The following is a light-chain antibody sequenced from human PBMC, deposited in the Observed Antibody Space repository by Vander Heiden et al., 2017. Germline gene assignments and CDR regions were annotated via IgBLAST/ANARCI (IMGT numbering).Light chain of an antibody. CDR1: QSLGHSDGNTS. V-gene: IGKV2-24*01. J-gene: IGKJ4*01. CDR2: KIS. Sequence: DIVMTQTPLSSPVTLGQPASISCRSSQSLGHSDGNTSLSWLQQRPGQPPRLLIYKISKRCSGVPDRFSGSGAATDFTLKISRVEAEDVGVYYCRQTKPLPVTFGGGTKVEIK. CDR3: RQTKPLPVT.